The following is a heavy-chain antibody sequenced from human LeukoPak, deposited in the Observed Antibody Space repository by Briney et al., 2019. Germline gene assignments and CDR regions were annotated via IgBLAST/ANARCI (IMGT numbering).Heavy chain of an antibody. J-gene: IGHJ4*02. D-gene: IGHD7-27*01. CDR1: GFTFTTYS. CDR3: VRDKDWGFDS. Sequence: GGSLRLSCAASGFTFTTYSVNWVRQAPGKGLEWVSHMGIGTSTIGYADSVKGRFTISRDNAKNSVHLQMSNLRVDDSAVYYCVRDKDWGFDSWGQGTLVTVSS. V-gene: IGHV3-48*01. CDR2: MGIGTSTI.